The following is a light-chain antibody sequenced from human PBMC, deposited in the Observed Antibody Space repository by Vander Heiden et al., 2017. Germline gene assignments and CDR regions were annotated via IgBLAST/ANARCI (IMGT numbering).Light chain of an antibody. CDR1: QSVSSRY. J-gene: IGKJ3*01. V-gene: IGKV3-20*01. CDR3: QQYDSSPSFT. Sequence: DIVLTQSPGTLSLSPGERATLSCRASQSVSSRYLAWYQQKPGQAPRLLIYGASSRATGIPDRFSGSGSGTDFTLTISRLEPEDFAVFYCQQYDSSPSFTFGPGTKVDIK. CDR2: GAS.